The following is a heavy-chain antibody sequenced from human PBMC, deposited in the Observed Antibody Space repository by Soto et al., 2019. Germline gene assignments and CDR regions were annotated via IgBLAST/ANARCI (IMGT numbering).Heavy chain of an antibody. CDR3: ARASSLYCSGGSCRNWFDP. CDR2: IIPIFGTA. CDR1: GGTFSSYA. D-gene: IGHD2-15*01. Sequence: SVKVSCKASGGTFSSYAISWVRQAPGQGLEWMGGIIPIFGTANYAQKFQGRVTITADESTSTAYMELSSLRSEDTAVYYCARASSLYCSGGSCRNWFDPWGQGTLVTVSS. V-gene: IGHV1-69*13. J-gene: IGHJ5*02.